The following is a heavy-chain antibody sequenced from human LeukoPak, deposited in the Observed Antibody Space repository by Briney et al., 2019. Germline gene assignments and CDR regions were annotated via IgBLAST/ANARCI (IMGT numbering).Heavy chain of an antibody. Sequence: GGSLRLSCAASGFTVSSNYMSWVRQAPGKGLEWVSAISGSGGSTYYADSVKGRFTISRDNSKNTLYLQMNSLRAEDTAVYYCAKDLGRDISPQSFDYWGQGTLVTVSS. D-gene: IGHD2-15*01. CDR3: AKDLGRDISPQSFDY. CDR2: ISGSGGST. J-gene: IGHJ4*02. V-gene: IGHV3-23*01. CDR1: GFTVSSNY.